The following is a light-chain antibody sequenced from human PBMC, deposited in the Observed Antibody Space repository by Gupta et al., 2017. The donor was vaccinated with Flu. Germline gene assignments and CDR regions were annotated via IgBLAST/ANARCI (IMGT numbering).Light chain of an antibody. J-gene: IGKJ5*01. V-gene: IGKV2-30*01. CDR1: QNLVFSDENTY. CDR2: KVS. CDR3: MQGTASPIT. Sequence: VVMTQSQPSLPFTPGQPASISCRSSQNLVFSDENTYLSWFQQRPGQSPRRLIYKVSNRESGVPDRFSGGGSGTDFTLKISKVEAEDVGVYYCMQGTASPITFGQGTRLEIK.